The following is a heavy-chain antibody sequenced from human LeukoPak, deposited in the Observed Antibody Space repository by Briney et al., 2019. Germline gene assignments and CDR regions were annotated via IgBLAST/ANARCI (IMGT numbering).Heavy chain of an antibody. CDR3: AKSDYSSWYESGFDY. D-gene: IGHD6-13*01. CDR2: ISGSGGST. Sequence: GGSLRLSCAASGFTFSSYAMSWVRQAPGKGLEWVSAISGSGGSTYYADSVKGRFTISRDNSKNTLYLQMNSLRAEDTAVYYCAKSDYSSWYESGFDYWGQGTLVTVSS. J-gene: IGHJ4*02. V-gene: IGHV3-23*01. CDR1: GFTFSSYA.